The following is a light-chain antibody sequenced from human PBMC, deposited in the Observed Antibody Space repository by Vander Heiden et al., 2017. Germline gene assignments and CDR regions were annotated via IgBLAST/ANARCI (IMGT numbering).Light chain of an antibody. J-gene: IGKJ3*01. CDR2: WAS. Sequence: DIVMTQSPDSLAVSLGERATINCKSSQSVLYSSNNKNYLAWYQQKPGQPPKLLIYWASTRESGVPDSFSGSGSGTDFTLTISSLQAEDVAVYYCQQQYSTLVPFGHGTQVDIK. CDR1: QSVLYSSNNKNY. V-gene: IGKV4-1*01. CDR3: QQQYSTLVP.